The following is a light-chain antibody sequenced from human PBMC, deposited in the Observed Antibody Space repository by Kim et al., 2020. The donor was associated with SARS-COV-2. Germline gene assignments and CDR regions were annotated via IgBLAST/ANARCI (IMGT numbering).Light chain of an antibody. CDR1: QSISSY. J-gene: IGKJ1*01. CDR3: QQSYSNPRT. V-gene: IGKV1-39*01. Sequence: DIQMTQSPSSLSASVGDRVIITCRASQSISSYLNWYQQKPGKATKLLIYAASTLQSGVPSRFSGSGSGTDFTLTISSLQPEDFATYYCQQSYSNPRTFGQGTKVDIK. CDR2: AAS.